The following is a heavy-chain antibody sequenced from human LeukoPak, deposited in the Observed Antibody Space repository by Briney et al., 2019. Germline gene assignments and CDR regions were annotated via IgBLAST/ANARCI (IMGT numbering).Heavy chain of an antibody. CDR1: GYSISSGYY. J-gene: IGHJ5*02. V-gene: IGHV4-38-2*02. CDR2: IYHSGST. D-gene: IGHD2-15*01. Sequence: SETLSLTCTVSGYSISSGYYWGWIRQPPGKGLEWIGSIYHSGSTYYNPSLKSRVTISVDTSKNQFSLKLSSVAAADTAVYYCARGVGYCSGGSCYSNWFDPWGQGALVTVSS. CDR3: ARGVGYCSGGSCYSNWFDP.